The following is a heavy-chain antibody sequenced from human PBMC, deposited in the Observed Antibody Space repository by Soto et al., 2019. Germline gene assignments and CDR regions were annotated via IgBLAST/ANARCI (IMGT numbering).Heavy chain of an antibody. CDR3: VRGGKTEGGFDV. CDR1: GFTLSDYG. CDR2: IWSDGNRK. V-gene: IGHV3-33*01. J-gene: IGHJ3*01. Sequence: QVQLVESGGGAVQPGRSLRLSCAASGFTLSDYGMHWVRQAPDKGLEWVAVIWSDGNRKYYADSVKGRFTISRDNPDNTLFLEMNSLTDDDTDVYYCVRGGKTEGGFDVWGQGTMVTVSS. D-gene: IGHD2-15*01.